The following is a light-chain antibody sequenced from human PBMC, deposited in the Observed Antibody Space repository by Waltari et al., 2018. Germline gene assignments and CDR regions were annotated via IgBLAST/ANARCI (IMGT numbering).Light chain of an antibody. J-gene: IGKJ4*01. CDR1: QSFSNW. CDR2: KTS. V-gene: IGKV1-5*03. Sequence: DIQMTQSPSNLSASVGDSVTITCRASQSFSNWLAWYQQKPGKAPKLLIYKTSTLESGVPSRFSVSGSGTEFTLTISCLQPDDFASYYCQQYDSNPLTFGGGTKVEV. CDR3: QQYDSNPLT.